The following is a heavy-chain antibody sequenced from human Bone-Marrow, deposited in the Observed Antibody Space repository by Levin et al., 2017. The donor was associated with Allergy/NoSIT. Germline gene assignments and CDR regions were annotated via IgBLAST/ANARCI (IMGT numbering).Heavy chain of an antibody. V-gene: IGHV4-39*01. J-gene: IGHJ5*01. D-gene: IGHD1-14*01. CDR2: MDVSGGT. CDR1: GGSISSGSYF. Sequence: PSETLSLTCTVSGGSISSGSYFWGWIRQPPGKGLEWIGSMDVSGGTYYNASIQSRGTMSVDTPKNQFSLKLTSVTAADTALYYCVRIVHTGVGGRGWFDSWGQGTLVTVSS. CDR3: VRIVHTGVGGRGWFDS.